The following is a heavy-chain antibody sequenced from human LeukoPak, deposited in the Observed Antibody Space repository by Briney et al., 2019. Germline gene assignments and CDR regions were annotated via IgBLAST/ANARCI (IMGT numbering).Heavy chain of an antibody. J-gene: IGHJ4*02. CDR2: TYYRSKWYT. D-gene: IGHD6-13*01. CDR1: GDSVSSNSAA. V-gene: IGHV6-1*01. CDR3: ARGSYTSTWF. Sequence: SQTLSLTCAISGDSVSSNSAAWSWIRQSPSRGLEWLGRTYYRSKWYTEYAVSVKSRITINPDTSKNKFSLQLNSVTPEDTAVYYCARGSYTSTWFWGQGTLVTVSS.